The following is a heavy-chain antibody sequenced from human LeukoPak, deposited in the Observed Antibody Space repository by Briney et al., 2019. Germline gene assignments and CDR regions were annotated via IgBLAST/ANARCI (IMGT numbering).Heavy chain of an antibody. Sequence: PGGSLRLSCAASGFTFSSYDMHWVRQLTGKGLEWVSAIGPSGDTYYPGSAKGRLTISREHAKTSLYLQMNSLRAEATAVYYCGRARPGMAAAGYGMDVGGQGTTVTVSS. CDR3: GRARPGMAAAGYGMDV. J-gene: IGHJ6*02. CDR1: GFTFSSYD. V-gene: IGHV3-13*01. D-gene: IGHD6-25*01. CDR2: IGPSGDT.